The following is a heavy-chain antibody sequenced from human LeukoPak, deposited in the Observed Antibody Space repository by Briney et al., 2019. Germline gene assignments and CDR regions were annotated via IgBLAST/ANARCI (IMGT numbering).Heavy chain of an antibody. D-gene: IGHD3-16*02. Sequence: GASLRLSCAASGFTFTNAWMHWVRQAPGKGLEWVGRIKSKTDGGTTDYAAPVEGRFTISRDASKNILYLQMDSLRTEDTAVYFCARADDYIWGTYRSLETYFFEYWGQGTLVTVSS. CDR1: GFTFTNAW. V-gene: IGHV3-15*07. CDR2: IKSKTDGGTT. J-gene: IGHJ4*02. CDR3: ARADDYIWGTYRSLETYFFEY.